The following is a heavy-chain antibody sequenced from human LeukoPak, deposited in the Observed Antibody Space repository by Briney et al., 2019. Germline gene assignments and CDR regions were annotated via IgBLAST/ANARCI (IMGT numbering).Heavy chain of an antibody. CDR3: AREGVAVAGKYYYAMDV. Sequence: HSGGSLRLSCAASGFTVSSNYMSWVRQAPGKGLEWVSVIYSGGSTYYADSVKGRFTISRDNSKNTLYLQMNSLRAEDTAVYYCAREGVAVAGKYYYAMDVWGQGTTVTVSS. V-gene: IGHV3-53*01. D-gene: IGHD6-19*01. CDR1: GFTVSSNY. J-gene: IGHJ6*02. CDR2: IYSGGST.